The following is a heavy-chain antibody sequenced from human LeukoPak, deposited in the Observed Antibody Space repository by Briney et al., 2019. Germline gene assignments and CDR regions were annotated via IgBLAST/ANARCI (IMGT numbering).Heavy chain of an antibody. J-gene: IGHJ5*02. CDR2: IWYDGTKE. D-gene: IGHD2/OR15-2a*01. CDR3: AKNHLIEGQGEMFAS. Sequence: PGTSLRLSCAASGFSFSTFGMHWVRQAPGKGLEWVAVIWYDGTKEYYGDSVKGRFTISRDNSKNTVYLQMSSLRAEDTAIYFCAKNHLIEGQGEMFASWGQGTLVTVSS. V-gene: IGHV3-33*03. CDR1: GFSFSTFG.